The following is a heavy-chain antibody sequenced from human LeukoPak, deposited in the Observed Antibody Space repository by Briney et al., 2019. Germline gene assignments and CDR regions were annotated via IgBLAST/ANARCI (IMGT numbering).Heavy chain of an antibody. V-gene: IGHV1-2*02. J-gene: IGHJ5*02. D-gene: IGHD3-10*01. CDR1: GYTFTSYG. CDR3: AREGGGSGSYASWFDP. Sequence: GASVKVSCKASGYTFTSYGISWVRQAPGRGLEWMGWINPNSGGTNYAQKFQGRVTMTRDTSISTAYMELSRLRSDDTAVYYCAREGGGSGSYASWFDPWGQGTLVTVSS. CDR2: INPNSGGT.